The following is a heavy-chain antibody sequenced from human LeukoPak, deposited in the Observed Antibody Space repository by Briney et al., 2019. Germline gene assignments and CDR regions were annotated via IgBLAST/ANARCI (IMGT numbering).Heavy chain of an antibody. CDR3: ARGPSYFGVVHTDY. J-gene: IGHJ4*02. D-gene: IGHD3-3*01. Sequence: ASVTVSCRASGYTFTGYYMHWVRQAPGQGLAWMGWIDPDRGSTNYVQKFQGRVTMTRDTSISTAYMELSSLRSDDTAVYYCARGPSYFGVVHTDYWGQGTLVIVSS. CDR1: GYTFTGYY. CDR2: IDPDRGST. V-gene: IGHV1-2*02.